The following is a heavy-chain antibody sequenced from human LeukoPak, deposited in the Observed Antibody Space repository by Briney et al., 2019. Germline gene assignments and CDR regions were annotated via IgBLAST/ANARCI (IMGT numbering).Heavy chain of an antibody. CDR2: IYHSGST. V-gene: IGHV4-30-2*01. Sequence: SGTLSLTCAVSGGSISSGGYSWSWIRQPPGKGLEWIGYIYHSGSTYYNPSLKSRVTISVDTSKNQFSLKLSSVTAADTAVYYCARRRHSGSYYAYFQHWGQGTLVTVSS. J-gene: IGHJ1*01. CDR3: ARRRHSGSYYAYFQH. CDR1: GGSISSGGYS. D-gene: IGHD1-26*01.